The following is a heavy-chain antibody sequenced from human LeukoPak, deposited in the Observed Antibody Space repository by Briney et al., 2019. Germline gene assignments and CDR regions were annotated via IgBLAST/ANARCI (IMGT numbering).Heavy chain of an antibody. CDR1: GYTFTSSA. CDR3: ARYYYDSSGYHYDYYYGMDV. V-gene: IGHV7-4-1*02. Sequence: ASVKVSCKASGYTFTSSAMNWVRQAPGQGLEWMGWINTNTGNPTYAQGFTGRFVFSLDTSVSTAYLQISSLKAEDTAVYYCARYYYDSSGYHYDYYYGMDVWGQGTTVTVSS. D-gene: IGHD3-22*01. CDR2: INTNTGNP. J-gene: IGHJ6*02.